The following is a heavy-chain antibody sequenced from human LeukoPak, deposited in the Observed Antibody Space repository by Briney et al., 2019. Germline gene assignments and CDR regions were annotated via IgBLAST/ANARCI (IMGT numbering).Heavy chain of an antibody. CDR3: ARDRLLLAYCGGDCPFDI. D-gene: IGHD2-21*02. CDR2: IIPIFGTA. J-gene: IGHJ3*02. Sequence: ASVKVSCKASGGTFSSYAISWVRQAPGQGLEWMGGIIPIFGTANYAQKFQGRVTMTRDTSTSTVYMELSSLRSEDTAVYYCARDRLLLAYCGGDCPFDIWGQGTMVTVSS. CDR1: GGTFSSYA. V-gene: IGHV1-69*05.